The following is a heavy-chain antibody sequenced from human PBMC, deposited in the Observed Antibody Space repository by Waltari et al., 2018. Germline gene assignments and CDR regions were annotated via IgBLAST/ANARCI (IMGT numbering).Heavy chain of an antibody. D-gene: IGHD3-3*01. CDR3: ARDPQSPYYDFWSGYDY. V-gene: IGHV3-74*01. CDR2: INSDGSST. J-gene: IGHJ4*02. CDR1: GFTFSSYW. Sequence: EVQLVESGGGLVQPGGSLRLSCAASGFTFSSYWMHWVRQAPGKGLVWVSRINSDGSSTSYADSVKGRFTISRDNAKNTLYLQMNSLRAEDTAVYYCARDPQSPYYDFWSGYDYWGQGTLVTVSS.